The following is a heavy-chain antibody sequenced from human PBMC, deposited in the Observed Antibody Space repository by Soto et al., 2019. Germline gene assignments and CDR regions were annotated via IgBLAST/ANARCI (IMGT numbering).Heavy chain of an antibody. V-gene: IGHV3-33*01. J-gene: IGHJ6*03. CDR2: IWYDGSNK. CDR3: AIDGQEGGTYDFWSGGYMDV. D-gene: IGHD3-3*01. CDR1: GFTFSRYG. Sequence: PGGSLRLSCAASGFTFSRYGMHWVRQAPGKGLEWVADIWYDGSNKYYVDSVKGRTTISRDNSKNTLYLEMNSLRAEDTAVYYCAIDGQEGGTYDFWSGGYMDVWGKGTTVTVSS.